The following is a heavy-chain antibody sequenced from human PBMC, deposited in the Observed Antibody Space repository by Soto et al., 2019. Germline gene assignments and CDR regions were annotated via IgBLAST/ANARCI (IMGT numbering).Heavy chain of an antibody. CDR2: TYYRSKWYN. J-gene: IGHJ4*02. V-gene: IGHV6-1*01. D-gene: IGHD2-21*01. CDR1: GDSGSGKSDA. CDR3: VRGIGHIDS. Sequence: SRTLGLTGAVSGDSGSGKSDAWSGSRRSPSRGLEWLGRTYYRSKWYNAYAVSVKSRITINPDTSKNQFSLQLKSVTPEDTAVYYCVRGIGHIDSWGQGTLVTVSS.